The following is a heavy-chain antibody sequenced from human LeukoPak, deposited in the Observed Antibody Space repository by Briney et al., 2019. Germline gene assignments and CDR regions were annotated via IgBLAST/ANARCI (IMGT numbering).Heavy chain of an antibody. CDR3: ARGLAGAYRIMDV. V-gene: IGHV3-74*01. CDR1: GFTFNTYW. J-gene: IGHJ6*02. D-gene: IGHD6-19*01. Sequence: GESLKISCVASGFTFNTYWIHWVRQGPGKGLVWVSLTSADGTTTTYANSVKGRFTVSRDNARNTLYLQMNSLRGEDAAVYYCARGLAGAYRIMDVWGQGTTVTVS. CDR2: TSADGTTT.